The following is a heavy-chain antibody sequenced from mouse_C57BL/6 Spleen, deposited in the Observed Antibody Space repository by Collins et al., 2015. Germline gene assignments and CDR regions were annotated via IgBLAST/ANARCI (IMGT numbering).Heavy chain of an antibody. CDR2: DDK. CDR3: ARISDGYYGFAY. J-gene: IGHJ3*01. Sequence: DDKYYNPALKSRLTISKDTSKNQVFLKIANVDTADTATYYCARISDGYYGFAYWGQGTLVTVSA. D-gene: IGHD2-3*01. V-gene: IGHV8-8*01.